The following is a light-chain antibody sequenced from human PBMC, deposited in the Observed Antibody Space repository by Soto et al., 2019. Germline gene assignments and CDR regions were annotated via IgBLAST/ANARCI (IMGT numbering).Light chain of an antibody. J-gene: IGLJ2*01. CDR2: DDS. Sequence: SYELTQPPSVSVAPGQTASITCGGNNIGSKSVHWYQQKPGQAPVLVVYDDSDRPSGIPERFSGSNSGNTATLTISRVEAGDEADYYCQVWDSTHVVFGGGTQLTVL. V-gene: IGLV3-21*02. CDR1: NIGSKS. CDR3: QVWDSTHVV.